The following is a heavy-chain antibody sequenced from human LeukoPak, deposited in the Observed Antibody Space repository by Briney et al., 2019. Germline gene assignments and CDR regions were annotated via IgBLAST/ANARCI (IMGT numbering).Heavy chain of an antibody. V-gene: IGHV3-21*01. D-gene: IGHD6-19*01. CDR2: ISSSSSYI. CDR1: GFTFSSYS. Sequence: GGSLRLSCAASGFTFSSYSMNWVRQVPGKGLEWVSSISSSSSYIYYADSVKGRFTISRDNAKNSLYLQMNSLRAEDTAVYYCARGQYSSGWLHFDYWGQGTLVTVSS. CDR3: ARGQYSSGWLHFDY. J-gene: IGHJ4*02.